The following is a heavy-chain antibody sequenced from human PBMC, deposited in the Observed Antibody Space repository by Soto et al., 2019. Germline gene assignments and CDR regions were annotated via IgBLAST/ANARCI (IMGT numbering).Heavy chain of an antibody. J-gene: IGHJ4*02. CDR3: ARAPRGGVIIVITWAQIDY. CDR2: ISPDGGST. V-gene: IGHV1-46*01. D-gene: IGHD3-3*01. Sequence: ASVKVSCKASGYAFTDHYIHWVRQAPGQGLEWMGIISPDGGSTRYSQKFQARITMTRDTSTSTVYMELSSLRSEDTAVYYCARAPRGGVIIVITWAQIDYWGRGTLVTVSS. CDR1: GYAFTDHY.